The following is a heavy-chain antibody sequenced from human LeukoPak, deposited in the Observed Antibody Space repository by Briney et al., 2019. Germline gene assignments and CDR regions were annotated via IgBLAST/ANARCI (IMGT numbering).Heavy chain of an antibody. D-gene: IGHD3-16*02. J-gene: IGHJ4*02. CDR3: ARCGVGYDYVWGSYRRYYFDY. V-gene: IGHV4-61*09. CDR2: IDTSGST. CDR1: GGSMRGGTYY. Sequence: PSQTLSLTCTVSGGSMRGGTYYWSWIRQPAGKGLEWLGHIDTSGSTNYNPSLKSRVTISVDTSKKQFSLKMSSVTAADTAVYYCARCGVGYDYVWGSYRRYYFDYWGQGTLVTVSS.